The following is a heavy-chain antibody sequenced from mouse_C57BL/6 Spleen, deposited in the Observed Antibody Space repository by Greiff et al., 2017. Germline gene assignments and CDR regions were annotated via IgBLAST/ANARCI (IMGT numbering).Heavy chain of an antibody. J-gene: IGHJ2*01. D-gene: IGHD1-1*01. CDR3: TGWTTVVPYFDY. V-gene: IGHV1-5*01. Sequence: VQLQQSGTVLARPGASVKMSCKTSGYTFTSYWMHWVKPRPGQGLEWIGAIYPGNSDTSYNQKFKGKAKLTAVTSASTAYLELSSLTKEDSAVVYCTGWTTVVPYFDYWGQGTTLTVSS. CDR2: IYPGNSDT. CDR1: GYTFTSYW.